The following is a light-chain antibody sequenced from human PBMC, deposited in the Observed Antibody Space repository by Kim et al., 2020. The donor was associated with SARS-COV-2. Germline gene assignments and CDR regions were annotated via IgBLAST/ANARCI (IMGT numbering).Light chain of an antibody. J-gene: IGKJ4*01. CDR2: GAS. CDR3: QQYNDWPLT. Sequence: VSPGERATLSCRASPSVSTNLAWYQQKPGQAPRLLIYGASTRATGIPVWFSGSGSGTEFSLTISSLKSEDFAVYYCQQYNDWPLTFGGGTKVDIK. CDR1: PSVSTN. V-gene: IGKV3-15*01.